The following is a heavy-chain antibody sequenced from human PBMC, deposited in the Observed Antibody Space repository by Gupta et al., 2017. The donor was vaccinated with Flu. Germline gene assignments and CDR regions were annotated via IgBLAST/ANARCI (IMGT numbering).Heavy chain of an antibody. D-gene: IGHD6-13*01. CDR3: AKDLQEYSSSWSGELFDY. CDR1: GFPFSSYA. CDR2: IIGSCGST. Sequence: EVQLLESGGGLVQPGGSLRLSCAASGFPFSSYAMSWVRLAPGKGLGWVSCIIGSCGSTYYADSVKGRFTISRDNSKNTLYLQMNSLRAEDTAVYYCAKDLQEYSSSWSGELFDYWGQGTLVTVSS. V-gene: IGHV3-23*01. J-gene: IGHJ4*02.